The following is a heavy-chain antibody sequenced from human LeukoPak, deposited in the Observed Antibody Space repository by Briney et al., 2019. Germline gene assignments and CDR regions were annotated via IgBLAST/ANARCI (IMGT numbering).Heavy chain of an antibody. Sequence: PGGSLRLSCAASGFTFSSYGMNWVRQAPGKGLEWVSAISGSSGRTYYADSVQGRFTISRDNSKNTLYLQMNSLRVEDTAVYYCAKERGVGATTDLLDYWGQGTLVTVSS. J-gene: IGHJ4*02. CDR1: GFTFSSYG. V-gene: IGHV3-23*01. D-gene: IGHD1-26*01. CDR3: AKERGVGATTDLLDY. CDR2: ISGSSGRT.